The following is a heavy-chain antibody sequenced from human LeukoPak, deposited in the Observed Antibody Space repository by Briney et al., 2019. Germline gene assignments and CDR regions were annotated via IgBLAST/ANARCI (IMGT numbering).Heavy chain of an antibody. CDR3: TRGGYISGNAFDI. V-gene: IGHV3-21*01. CDR1: RFTFSSYS. D-gene: IGHD6-19*01. Sequence: GGSLRLSCAASRFTFSSYSMNWVRQAPGKGLEWVSSISRSSYINYADSVKGRFTISRDNAKNSLYLQMNSLRAEDTAVYYCTRGGYISGNAFDIWGQGTMVTVSS. CDR2: ISRSSYI. J-gene: IGHJ3*02.